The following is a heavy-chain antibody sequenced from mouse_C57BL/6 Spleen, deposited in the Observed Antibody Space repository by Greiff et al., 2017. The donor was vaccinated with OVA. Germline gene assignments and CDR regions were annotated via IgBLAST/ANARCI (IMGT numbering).Heavy chain of an antibody. J-gene: IGHJ2*01. CDR3: ARDNYYGSSSDY. Sequence: VQLKESGGGLVKPGGSLKLSCAASGFTFSSYAMSWVRQTPEKRLEWVATISDGGSYTYYPDNVKGRFTISRDNAKNNLYLQMSHLKSEDTAMYYCARDNYYGSSSDYWGQGTTLTVSS. V-gene: IGHV5-4*01. CDR1: GFTFSSYA. D-gene: IGHD1-1*01. CDR2: ISDGGSYT.